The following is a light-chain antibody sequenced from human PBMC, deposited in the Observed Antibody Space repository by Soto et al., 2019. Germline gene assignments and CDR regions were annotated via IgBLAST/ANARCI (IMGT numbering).Light chain of an antibody. J-gene: IGKJ4*01. CDR1: QSISSW. Sequence: DIRLTQNPSTLAASVKDIDTIACRASQSISSWLAWYQQKPGKAPKLLIYAASTLQSGVPSMFSGSGSGTDFTLTINSLQPEDFATYFCQQLNKYPSTFGAGTKVDIK. CDR2: AAS. V-gene: IGKV1-5*01. CDR3: QQLNKYPST.